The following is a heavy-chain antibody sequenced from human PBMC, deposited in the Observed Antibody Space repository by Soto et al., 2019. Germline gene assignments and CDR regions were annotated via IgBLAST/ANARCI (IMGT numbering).Heavy chain of an antibody. J-gene: IGHJ4*02. V-gene: IGHV1-46*01. CDR2: INPSGGST. D-gene: IGHD5-18*01. CDR1: GYTFTSYY. Sequence: ASVKVSCKASGYTFTSYYMHWVRQAPGQGLEWMGIINPSGGSTSYAQKFQGRVTMTRDTSTSTVHMELSSLRSEDTAVYYCARDRGYSYGYPMFDYWGQGTLVTVSS. CDR3: ARDRGYSYGYPMFDY.